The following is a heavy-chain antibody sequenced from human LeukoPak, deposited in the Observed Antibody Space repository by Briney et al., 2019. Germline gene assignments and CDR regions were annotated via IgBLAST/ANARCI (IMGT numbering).Heavy chain of an antibody. J-gene: IGHJ4*02. CDR3: ARGGYSGSYYRFS. D-gene: IGHD6-25*01. V-gene: IGHV3-74*01. CDR2: SNKEGSDT. CDR1: GFSFSEYW. Sequence: GGSLRLSCAASGFSFSEYWMHWLRQAPGKGPEWLSRSNKEGSDTVYPDSAKGRFTASRDHAKNKVYLQVTNVRPEDTAVYYCARGGYSGSYYRFSWGQGTLVTVA.